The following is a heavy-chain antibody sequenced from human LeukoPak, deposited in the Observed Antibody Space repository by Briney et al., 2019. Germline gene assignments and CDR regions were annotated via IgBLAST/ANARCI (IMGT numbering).Heavy chain of an antibody. J-gene: IGHJ4*02. D-gene: IGHD2-21*02. CDR3: ARAGGVVVTAMYFDY. CDR1: GFTFSSYA. Sequence: TGGSLRLSCAASGFTFSSYAMHWVRQAPGKGLEWVAVISHDGSNKYYADSVKGRFTISRDNSKNTLYLQMNSLRAEDTAVYYCARAGGVVVTAMYFDYWGQGTLVTVSS. CDR2: ISHDGSNK. V-gene: IGHV3-30-3*01.